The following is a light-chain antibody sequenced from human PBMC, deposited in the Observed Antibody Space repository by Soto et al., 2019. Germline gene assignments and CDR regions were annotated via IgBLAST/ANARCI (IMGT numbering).Light chain of an antibody. CDR1: QNVLHNSNNKNY. CDR3: HQYYSSPPMYT. J-gene: IGKJ2*01. Sequence: DIVMTQSPDSLAVSLGERATINCKSSQNVLHNSNNKNYLAWYQQKPGQPPKLLIYWASTRESGVPDRFSGSGYGTDFTLTIGSLQAEDVAIYYCHQYYSSPPMYTFGQGTKLEIK. V-gene: IGKV4-1*01. CDR2: WAS.